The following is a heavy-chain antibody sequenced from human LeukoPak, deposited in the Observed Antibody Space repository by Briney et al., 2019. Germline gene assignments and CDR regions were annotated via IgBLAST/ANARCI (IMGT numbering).Heavy chain of an antibody. CDR1: GGSISSGGYS. D-gene: IGHD2-15*01. CDR2: IYHSGST. J-gene: IGHJ6*02. V-gene: IGHV4-30-2*01. CDR3: ARWRVVAAIQALYYYGMDV. Sequence: SETLSLTCAVSGGSISSGGYSWSWIRQPPGKGLEWIGYIYHSGSTNYNPSLKSRVTISVDTSKNQFSLKLSSVTAADTAVYYCARWRVVAAIQALYYYGMDVWGQGTTVTVSS.